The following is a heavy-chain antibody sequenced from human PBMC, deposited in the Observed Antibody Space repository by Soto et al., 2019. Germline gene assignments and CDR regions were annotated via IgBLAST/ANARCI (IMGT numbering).Heavy chain of an antibody. CDR3: ARDGYCVSTTCYFLPDV. J-gene: IGHJ6*02. CDR1: GFTFSRYG. Sequence: EVQVVECGGGLVQPGGSLRLSCAASGFTFSRYGMNWVRQAPGKGPEWVAYISSSSSTIYYADSVKGRFTISRDNAKNSLYLQMNSLRDEDTAVYYCARDGYCVSTTCYFLPDVWGQGTTVTVSS. D-gene: IGHD2-2*03. V-gene: IGHV3-48*02. CDR2: ISSSSSTI.